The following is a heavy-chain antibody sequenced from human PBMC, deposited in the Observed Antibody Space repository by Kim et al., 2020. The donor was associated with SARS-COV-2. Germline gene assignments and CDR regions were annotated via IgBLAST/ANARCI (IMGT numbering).Heavy chain of an antibody. Sequence: SETLSLTCTVSGGSISSSSYYWGWIRQPPGKGLEWIGSIYYSGSTYYNPSLKSRVTISVDTSKNQFSLKLSSVTAADTAVYYCARPIVVVPAAMNRYYY. D-gene: IGHD2-2*01. CDR1: GGSISSSSYY. CDR2: IYYSGST. V-gene: IGHV4-39*01. CDR3: ARPIVVVPAAMNRYYY. J-gene: IGHJ6*01.